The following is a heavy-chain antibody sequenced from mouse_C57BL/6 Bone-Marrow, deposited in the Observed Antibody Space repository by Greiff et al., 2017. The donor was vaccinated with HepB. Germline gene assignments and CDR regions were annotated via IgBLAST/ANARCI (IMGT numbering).Heavy chain of an antibody. V-gene: IGHV10-1*01. CDR3: VRGRSYYFDY. Sequence: DVQLVESGGGLVQPKGSLKLSCAASGFSFNTYAMNWVRQAPGKGLEWVARIRSKSHNYATYYADSVKDSFTISRDDSESMLYLQMNNLKTEDTAMYYCVRGRSYYFDYWGQGTTLTVSS. CDR2: IRSKSHNYAT. J-gene: IGHJ2*01. CDR1: GFSFNTYA.